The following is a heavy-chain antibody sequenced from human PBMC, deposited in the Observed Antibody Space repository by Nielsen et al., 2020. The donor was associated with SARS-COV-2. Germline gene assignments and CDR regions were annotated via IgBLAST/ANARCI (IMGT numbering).Heavy chain of an antibody. Sequence: GESLKISCAASGFTFDNYAMTWVRQAPGKGLEWVAMIWRGGNYKFYPDSVRGRFTISRDDSKNLVSLQMESLRVEDTALYYCTRDPPDSGWALDYWGQGIPVTVSS. CDR2: IWRGGNYK. J-gene: IGHJ4*02. CDR3: TRDPPDSGWALDY. D-gene: IGHD6-19*01. V-gene: IGHV3-33*04. CDR1: GFTFDNYA.